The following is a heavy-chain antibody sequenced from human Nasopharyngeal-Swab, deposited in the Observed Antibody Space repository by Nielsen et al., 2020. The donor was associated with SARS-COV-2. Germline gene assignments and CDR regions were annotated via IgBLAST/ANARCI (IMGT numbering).Heavy chain of an antibody. CDR2: ISYDGSNK. Sequence: GGSLRPSCAASGFTFSSYAMHWVRQAPGKGLEWVAVISYDGSNKYYADSVKGRFTISRDNSKNTLYLQMNSLRAEDTAVYYCARDLALRWPLYFDYWGQGTLVTVSS. CDR1: GFTFSSYA. D-gene: IGHD4-23*01. V-gene: IGHV3-30*04. CDR3: ARDLALRWPLYFDY. J-gene: IGHJ4*02.